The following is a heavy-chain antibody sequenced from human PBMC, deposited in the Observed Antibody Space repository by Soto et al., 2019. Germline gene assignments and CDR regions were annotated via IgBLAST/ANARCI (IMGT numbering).Heavy chain of an antibody. V-gene: IGHV3-7*01. J-gene: IGHJ6*02. Sequence: EVQLVESGGGLVQPGGSLRLSCVASGFTFRDSWMDWVRQAPGKGPEWVANIKQDGSEKNYVDSVKGRFTISRDNAKNSLYLQMNSLRAEDTAVYYCASLGRHGWGQGTTVTVSS. CDR2: IKQDGSEK. CDR1: GFTFRDSW. D-gene: IGHD3-16*01. CDR3: ASLGRHG.